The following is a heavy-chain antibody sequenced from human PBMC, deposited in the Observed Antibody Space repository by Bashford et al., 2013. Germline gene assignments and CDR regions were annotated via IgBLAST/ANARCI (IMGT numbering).Heavy chain of an antibody. D-gene: IGHD1-26*01. Sequence: VKVVLQGVLDTPSLPNSYTLGAPGPGQRLEWMGWISTDQGDTRYSQKFQDRVTITRDTSATTAHMELSSLTSEDTAMYYCARDHHERWELIDWGQGTLVTVSS. V-gene: IGHV1-3*04. J-gene: IGHJ4*02. CDR1: DTPSLPNS. CDR3: ARDHHERWELID. CDR2: ISTDQGDT.